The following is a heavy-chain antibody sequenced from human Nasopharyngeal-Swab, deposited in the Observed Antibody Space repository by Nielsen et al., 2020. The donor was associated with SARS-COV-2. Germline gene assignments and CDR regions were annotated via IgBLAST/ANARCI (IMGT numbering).Heavy chain of an antibody. V-gene: IGHV4-61*02. CDR2: ILTNGST. J-gene: IGHJ3*02. CDR1: GGSISSGSYY. D-gene: IGHD6-13*01. Sequence: SDTLSLTFTVPGGSISSGSYYWCWIRQPPGKGLEWIGRILTNGSTNYNPSLKSRITISVETSKNQFSLRLSSVTAADTAVYYCAKKDKLQHLDAFDIWGQGTVVTVSS. CDR3: AKKDKLQHLDAFDI.